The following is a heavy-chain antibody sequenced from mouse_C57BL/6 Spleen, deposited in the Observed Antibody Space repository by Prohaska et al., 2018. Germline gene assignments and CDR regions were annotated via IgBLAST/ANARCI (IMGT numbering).Heavy chain of an antibody. V-gene: IGHV1-15*01. CDR1: GYTFTDYE. CDR2: IDTETGDT. D-gene: IGHD1-1*01. Sequence: QVQLHQSGAELVRPGASVTLSCTASGYTFTDYEMHWVKQTPVHGLEWIGAIDTETGDTAYNQKFKGKAILTADKSSSTAYMELRSLTSEDSAVYYCTRSNYYGRSPSYFDVWGTGTTVTVSS. CDR3: TRSNYYGRSPSYFDV. J-gene: IGHJ1*03.